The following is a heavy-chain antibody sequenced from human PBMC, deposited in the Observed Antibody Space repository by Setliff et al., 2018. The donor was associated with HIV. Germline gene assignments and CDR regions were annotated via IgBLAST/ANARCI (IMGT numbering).Heavy chain of an antibody. Sequence: SETLSLTCAVYGGPFSGYYWSWIRQPPGKGLEWIGEINHSGSTNYNPSLNSRVTMSVDTSRDQFSLKVTSVTAADTAVYYCARTRGRALLSYYFDYWGQGRLVTVSS. CDR3: ARTRGRALLSYYFDY. D-gene: IGHD2-2*01. V-gene: IGHV4-34*01. J-gene: IGHJ4*02. CDR1: GGPFSGYY. CDR2: INHSGST.